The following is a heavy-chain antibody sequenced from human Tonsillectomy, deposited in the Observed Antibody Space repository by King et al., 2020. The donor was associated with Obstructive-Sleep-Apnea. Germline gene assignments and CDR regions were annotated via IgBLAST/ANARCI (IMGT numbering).Heavy chain of an antibody. J-gene: IGHJ4*02. V-gene: IGHV3-21*01. CDR2: ISTSSSYI. D-gene: IGHD3-10*01. Sequence: QLVQSGGGLVKPGGSLRLSCAASGFTFSSYSMNWVRQAPGKGLEWGSSISTSSSYIYYADSVKGRFTISRDNAKNSLYLQMNSLRAEDTAVYYCARANGSGSYWHWGQGTLVTVSS. CDR3: ARANGSGSYWH. CDR1: GFTFSSYS.